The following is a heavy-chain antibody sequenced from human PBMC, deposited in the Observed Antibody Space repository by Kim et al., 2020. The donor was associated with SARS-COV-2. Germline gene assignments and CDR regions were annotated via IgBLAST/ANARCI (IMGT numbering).Heavy chain of an antibody. D-gene: IGHD6-6*01. J-gene: IGHJ5*02. V-gene: IGHV4-39*01. CDR2: IHYSGST. CDR1: GGSISSTSYY. CDR3: ARRWYTSASTFDP. Sequence: SETLSLTCTVSGGSISSTSYYWGWIRQPPGKGLEWIGTIHYSGSTYYNPSLKSRVTISVDTSKNQFSLKLSSVTAADTAGYYCARRWYTSASTFDPWGQG.